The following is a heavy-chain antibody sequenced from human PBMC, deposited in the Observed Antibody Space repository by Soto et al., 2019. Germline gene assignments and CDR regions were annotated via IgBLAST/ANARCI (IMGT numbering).Heavy chain of an antibody. CDR1: GFTFSSYA. D-gene: IGHD3-22*01. CDR2: ISGSGGST. J-gene: IGHJ4*02. Sequence: GGSLRLSCAASGFTFSSYAMSWVRQAPGKGLEWVSAISGSGGSTYYADSVKGRFTISRDNSKNTLYLQMNSLRAEDTAVYYCAKPGITMIVVVMYFDYWGQGTLVTVSS. V-gene: IGHV3-23*01. CDR3: AKPGITMIVVVMYFDY.